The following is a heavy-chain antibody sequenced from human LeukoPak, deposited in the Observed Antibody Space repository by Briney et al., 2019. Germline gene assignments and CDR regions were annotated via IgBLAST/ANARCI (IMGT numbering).Heavy chain of an antibody. CDR2: IYYGGST. CDR3: ARGRRITIFGVVISEGYNWFDP. D-gene: IGHD3-3*01. J-gene: IGHJ5*02. V-gene: IGHV4-61*01. CDR1: GGSVSSGSYY. Sequence: SETLSLTCTVSGGSVSSGSYYWSWIRQPPGEGLEWIGYIYYGGSTNYNPSLKSRVTISVDTSKNQFSLKLSSVTAADTAVYYCARGRRITIFGVVISEGYNWFDPWGQGTLVTVSS.